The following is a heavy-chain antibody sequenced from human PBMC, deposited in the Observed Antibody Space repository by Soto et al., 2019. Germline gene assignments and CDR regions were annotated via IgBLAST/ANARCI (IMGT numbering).Heavy chain of an antibody. CDR3: AKPPGGQLWFGDNWSDP. D-gene: IGHD3-10*01. J-gene: IGHJ5*02. Sequence: QVQLVESGGGVVQPGRSLRLSCAASGFTFSSYGMHWVRQAPGKGLEWVAVISYDGSNKYYADSVKGRFTISRDNSKITLYLQMNSLRAEDTAVYYCAKPPGGQLWFGDNWSDPWGQGTLVTVSS. CDR2: ISYDGSNK. CDR1: GFTFSSYG. V-gene: IGHV3-30*18.